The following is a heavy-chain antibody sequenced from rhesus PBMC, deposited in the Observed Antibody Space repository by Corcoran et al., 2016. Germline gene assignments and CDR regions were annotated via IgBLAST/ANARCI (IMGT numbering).Heavy chain of an antibody. J-gene: IGHJ4*01. Sequence: QVQLQESGPGLVKPSETLSLTCAVSGASISSYWRTWIRQPPGKGLKWMGEFNGNSGSTYYNPAIKSRVTSSKDASKNQFSLKLSSVTAADTAVYYCAREYCSSSFCSSFDYWGQGVLVTVSS. D-gene: IGHD2-15*01. CDR1: GASISSYW. V-gene: IGHV4-80*01. CDR3: AREYCSSSFCSSFDY. CDR2: FNGNSGST.